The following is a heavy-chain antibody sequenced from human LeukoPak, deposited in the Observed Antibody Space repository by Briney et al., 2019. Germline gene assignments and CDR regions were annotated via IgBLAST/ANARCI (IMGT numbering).Heavy chain of an antibody. J-gene: IGHJ3*02. V-gene: IGHV3-21*01. Sequence: PGGSLRLSCAASGFTFSSYSMNWVRQAPGKGLEWVSSISSSSSYIYYADSVKGRFTISRDNAKSSLYLQMNSPRAEDTAVYYCLVVVAAIDAFDIWGQGTMVTVSS. CDR1: GFTFSSYS. CDR2: ISSSSSYI. CDR3: LVVVAAIDAFDI. D-gene: IGHD2-15*01.